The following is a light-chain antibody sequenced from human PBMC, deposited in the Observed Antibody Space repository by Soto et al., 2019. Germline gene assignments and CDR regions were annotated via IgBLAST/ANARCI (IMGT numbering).Light chain of an antibody. V-gene: IGKV1-5*01. CDR1: QNIDDY. CDR3: QQYNSYWM. Sequence: DIQMTQSPSTLSASVGDRVTITCRASQNIDDYLAWYQQKPGKAPKLLIYDASNLESGVPSRFSGSGSGTEFTLTISSLQPDDFATYYCQQYNSYWMFGLGNKVDIK. J-gene: IGKJ1*01. CDR2: DAS.